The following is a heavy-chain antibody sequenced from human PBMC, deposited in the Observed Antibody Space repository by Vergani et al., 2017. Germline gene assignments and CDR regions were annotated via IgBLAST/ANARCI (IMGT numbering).Heavy chain of an antibody. D-gene: IGHD2-2*02. CDR2: ICHTEDT. J-gene: IGHJ4*02. CDR1: GDSISSNNC. CDR3: ATIGYRRWGYYFDY. Sequence: QVQLQESGPGLVKPPGTLSLPCAVSGDSISSNNCWTWVRQPPGKGLEWIGEICHTEDTKYSPSLKSRVTVSVDESRNLFSLRLNSVTAADTSVYYCATIGYRRWGYYFDYWVQGILVTVSS. V-gene: IGHV4-4*03.